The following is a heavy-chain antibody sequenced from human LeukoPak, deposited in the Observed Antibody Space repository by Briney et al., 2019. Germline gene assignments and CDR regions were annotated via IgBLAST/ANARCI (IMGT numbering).Heavy chain of an antibody. CDR2: IYYSGTT. V-gene: IGHV4-61*01. D-gene: IGHD4-23*01. Sequence: PSETLSLTCTVSGGSISSSSYYWSWIRQPPGKGLEWIGYIYYSGTTNYNPSLKSRVTVSVDTSKNQISLKLSSVTAADTAVYYCARALTVTPIYWYFDLWGRGTLVTVSS. J-gene: IGHJ2*01. CDR1: GGSISSSSYY. CDR3: ARALTVTPIYWYFDL.